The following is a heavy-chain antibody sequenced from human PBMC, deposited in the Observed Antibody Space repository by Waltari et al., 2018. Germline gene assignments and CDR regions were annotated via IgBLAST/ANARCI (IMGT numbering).Heavy chain of an antibody. CDR3: AKDLTGTTYYFDY. V-gene: IGHV3-30*02. D-gene: IGHD1-7*01. Sequence: QVQLVESGGGVVQPGGSLRLSCAASGFTFSSYGMPWVRQAPGKGLEWVAFIRYDGSNKYYADSVKGRFTISRDNSKNTLYLQMNSLRAEDTAVYYCAKDLTGTTYYFDYWGQGTLVTVSS. J-gene: IGHJ4*02. CDR2: IRYDGSNK. CDR1: GFTFSSYG.